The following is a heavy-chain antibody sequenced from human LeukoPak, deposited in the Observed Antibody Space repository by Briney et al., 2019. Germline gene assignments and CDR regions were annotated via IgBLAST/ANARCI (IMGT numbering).Heavy chain of an antibody. D-gene: IGHD3-10*01. CDR1: GGSISSSSYY. J-gene: IGHJ3*02. V-gene: IGHV4-39*01. CDR3: ARHRGIGKEGAFDI. CDR2: IYYSGST. Sequence: SETLSLTCTVSGGSISSSSYYWGWIRQPPGEGLEWIGSIYYSGSTYYNPSLKSRVTISVDTSKNQFSLKLSSVTAADTAVYYCARHRGIGKEGAFDIWGQGTMVTVSS.